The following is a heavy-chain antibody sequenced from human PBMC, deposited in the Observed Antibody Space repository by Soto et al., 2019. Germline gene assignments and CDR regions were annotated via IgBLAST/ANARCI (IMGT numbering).Heavy chain of an antibody. V-gene: IGHV4-34*01. Sequence: SETLSLTCAVYGGSFSGYYWSWIRQPPGKGLEWIGEINHSGSTNYNPSLKSRVTISVDTSKNQFSLKLSSVTAADTAVYYCARGLAYCGGDCYDYWGQGTLVTVSS. CDR1: GGSFSGYY. CDR2: INHSGST. D-gene: IGHD2-21*01. J-gene: IGHJ4*02. CDR3: ARGLAYCGGDCYDY.